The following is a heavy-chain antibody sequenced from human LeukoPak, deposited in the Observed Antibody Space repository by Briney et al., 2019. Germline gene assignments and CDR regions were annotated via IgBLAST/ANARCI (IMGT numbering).Heavy chain of an antibody. V-gene: IGHV4-30-4*01. Sequence: SQTLSLTCTVSGGSISSGDYYWSWIRQPPGKGLEWIGYIYYSGSTYYNPSLKSRVTISVDTSKNQFSLKLSSVTAADTAVYYCARVEYQLLSIDHWGQGTLVTVSS. CDR2: IYYSGST. D-gene: IGHD2-2*01. CDR3: ARVEYQLLSIDH. CDR1: GGSISSGDYY. J-gene: IGHJ4*02.